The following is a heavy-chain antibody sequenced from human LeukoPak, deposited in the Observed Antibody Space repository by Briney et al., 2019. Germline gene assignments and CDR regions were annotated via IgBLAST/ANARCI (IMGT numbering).Heavy chain of an antibody. CDR3: AATVGMVRGPSGMDV. V-gene: IGHV1-58*02. D-gene: IGHD3-10*01. J-gene: IGHJ6*02. Sequence: AAVKVSCKASGFTFTSSAMQGVRQARGQGREGIGLIVVGSGNTNYAQKFKERVTITRDMSASTAYMELSSLRSEDTAVYYCAATVGMVRGPSGMDVWGQGTPVTVSS. CDR2: IVVGSGNT. CDR1: GFTFTSSA.